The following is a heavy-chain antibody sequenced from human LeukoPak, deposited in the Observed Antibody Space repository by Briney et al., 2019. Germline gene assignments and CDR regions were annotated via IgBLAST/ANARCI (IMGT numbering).Heavy chain of an antibody. Sequence: GGSLRLSCEASGLTFSNAWMHWVRQVPGKGLVWVSRINNEGTTISYADSVKGRFTISRDNAKNTLYLQMNSLRAEDTAVYYCARVSGLGMNEYYQHWGQGTLVTVAS. J-gene: IGHJ1*01. CDR2: INNEGTTI. CDR1: GLTFSNAW. CDR3: ARVSGLGMNEYYQH. V-gene: IGHV3-74*01. D-gene: IGHD3-10*01.